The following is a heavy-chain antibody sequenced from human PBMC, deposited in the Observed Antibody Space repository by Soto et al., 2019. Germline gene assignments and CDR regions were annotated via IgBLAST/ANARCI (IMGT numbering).Heavy chain of an antibody. D-gene: IGHD1-1*01. CDR3: GRGDNWNDEASDY. CDR2: WSDGNNR. V-gene: IGHV3-33*08. J-gene: IGHJ4*02. CDR1: VSLSVTMA. Sequence: GGSLDSPVQALVSLSVTMACTGSARLQARGWNGWQLWSDGNNRYYADSVKGRFTISRDNSKNTVYLQMNSLRAEDTAVYYCGRGDNWNDEASDYWGQGTLVTVSS.